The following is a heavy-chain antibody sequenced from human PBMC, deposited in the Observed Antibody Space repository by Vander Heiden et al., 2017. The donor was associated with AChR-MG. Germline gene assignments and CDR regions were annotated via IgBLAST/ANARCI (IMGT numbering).Heavy chain of an antibody. V-gene: IGHV3-23*01. CDR1: GFPSSSDA. D-gene: IGHD4-4*01. J-gene: IGHJ4*02. Sequence: EVQRLESGGRLVQPGVCLSPPCASSGFPSSSDARGWVRQARGKGLEWVSAISGSGGSTYYADSVKGRFTISRDNSKNTLYLQMNSLRPEDTAVYYCAKASRYSNYVGVYDYWGQGTLVTVSS. CDR3: AKASRYSNYVGVYDY. CDR2: ISGSGGST.